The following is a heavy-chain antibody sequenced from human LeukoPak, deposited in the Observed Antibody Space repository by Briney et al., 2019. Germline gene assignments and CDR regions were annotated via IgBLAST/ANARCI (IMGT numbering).Heavy chain of an antibody. Sequence: GGSLRLSCAASGSTFSSYAMSWVRQAPGKGLEWVSDISGSGGSTNYADSVKGRFTISRDNSKNTLYLQMNSLRAEDTAVYYCAKDRSIVGVTPIDYWGQGTLVTVSS. J-gene: IGHJ4*02. D-gene: IGHD1-26*01. CDR2: ISGSGGST. CDR3: AKDRSIVGVTPIDY. V-gene: IGHV3-23*01. CDR1: GSTFSSYA.